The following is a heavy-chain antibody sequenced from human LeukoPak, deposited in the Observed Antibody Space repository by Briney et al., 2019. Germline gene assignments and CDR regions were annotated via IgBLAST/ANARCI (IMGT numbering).Heavy chain of an antibody. V-gene: IGHV1-18*01. CDR2: ISAYNGNT. D-gene: IGHD6-13*01. Sequence: ASVKVSCKASGYTFTSYGISWVRQAPGQGLEWMGWISAYNGNTNYAQKLQGRVTMTTDTSTSTAYMELRSLRSDDTAVYYCAREREYSSSWYDYYYYGMDVWGQGTTVTVS. J-gene: IGHJ6*02. CDR1: GYTFTSYG. CDR3: AREREYSSSWYDYYYYGMDV.